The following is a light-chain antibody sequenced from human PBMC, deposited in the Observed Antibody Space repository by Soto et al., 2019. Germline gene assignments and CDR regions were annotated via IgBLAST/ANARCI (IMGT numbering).Light chain of an antibody. CDR1: NIGSKS. V-gene: IGLV3-21*04. Sequence: SYELTQPPSVSVAPGKTARITCGGNNIGSKSVHWYQQKPGQAPVLVIYYDSDRPSGIPERFSGSNSGNTATLTISRVEAGDEGAYYCQVWDSSSDHGVFGGGTKVTVL. J-gene: IGLJ3*02. CDR3: QVWDSSSDHGV. CDR2: YDS.